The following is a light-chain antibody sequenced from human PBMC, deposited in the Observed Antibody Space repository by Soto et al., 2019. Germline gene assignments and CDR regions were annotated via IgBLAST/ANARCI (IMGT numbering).Light chain of an antibody. CDR3: QQYGSSPRT. CDR1: QSLSRSS. Sequence: EIVLTQSPGTLSLSPGDRATLSCRASQSLSRSSLAWYQQKPGRAPRLLIYGASSRATGIPDRFSGSGSGTDFTLTISRLEPEDFAVYYCQQYGSSPRTFGQWTKVDSK. V-gene: IGKV3-20*01. CDR2: GAS. J-gene: IGKJ1*01.